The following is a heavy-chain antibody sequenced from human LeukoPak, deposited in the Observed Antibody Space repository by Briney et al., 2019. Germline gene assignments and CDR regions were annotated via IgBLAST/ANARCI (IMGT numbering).Heavy chain of an antibody. CDR2: IIPISGTA. J-gene: IGHJ4*02. CDR1: GGTFSSYA. V-gene: IGHV1-69*05. CDR3: ARAYCGGDCYNYFDY. Sequence: SVKVSCKASGGTFSSYAISWVRQAPGQGLEWMGGIIPISGTANYAQKFQGRVTITTDEFTSTAYMELSSLISEDTAVYYCARAYCGGDCYNYFDYWGQGTLVTVSA. D-gene: IGHD2-21*02.